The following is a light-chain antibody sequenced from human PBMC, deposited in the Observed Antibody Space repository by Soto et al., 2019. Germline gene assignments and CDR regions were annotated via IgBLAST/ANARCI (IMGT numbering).Light chain of an antibody. CDR2: DVS. Sequence: DIQMTQSPSSLSASVGDRVTITCQASQDINSRLNWYQQKPGNAPKLLIYDVSNLQTGVASRFSGSGSASEFRLTISSLQPEEFATHGCQQYDDITALTFGGGTNVEMK. V-gene: IGKV1-33*01. CDR3: QQYDDITALT. J-gene: IGKJ4*01. CDR1: QDINSR.